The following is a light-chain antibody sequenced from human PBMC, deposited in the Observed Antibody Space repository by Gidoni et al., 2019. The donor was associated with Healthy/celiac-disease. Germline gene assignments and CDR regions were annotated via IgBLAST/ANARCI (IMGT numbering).Light chain of an antibody. CDR3: MQALQTPVT. CDR2: LGS. J-gene: IGKJ5*01. V-gene: IGKV2-28*01. CDR1: QSLLHSNGYNY. Sequence: DIVMTQTPLSLPVTPGEPASISCRSSQSLLHSNGYNYLDWYLQKPGQSPQLLIYLGSNRASGVPDRVSGRGSGTDFTLKISRVEAEDVGVYYCMQALQTPVTFGQGTRLEIK.